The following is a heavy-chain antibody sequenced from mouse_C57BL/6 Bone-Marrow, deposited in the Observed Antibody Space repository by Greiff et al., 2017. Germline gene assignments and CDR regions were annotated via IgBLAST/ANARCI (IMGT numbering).Heavy chain of an antibody. D-gene: IGHD4-1*01. CDR3: ARGGWDGYWYFDV. CDR1: GFNIKNTY. CDR2: IDPANGNP. J-gene: IGHJ1*03. Sequence: EVQLQQSVAELVRPGASVKLSRTASGFNIKNTYLHWVKQRPEQGLEWIGRIDPANGNPKYAPKFKGKATITADTSSNTAYLQLSSLTSEDTAIYYCARGGWDGYWYFDVWGTGTTVTFSS. V-gene: IGHV14-3*01.